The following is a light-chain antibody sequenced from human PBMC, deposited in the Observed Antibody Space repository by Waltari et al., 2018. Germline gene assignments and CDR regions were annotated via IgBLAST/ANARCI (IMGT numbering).Light chain of an antibody. CDR3: SSYTSGSLWV. CDR2: DVT. V-gene: IGLV2-14*03. J-gene: IGLJ3*02. CDR1: DSDVGAYNY. Sequence: QSALTQPASVSGSPGQSITISCTVTDSDVGAYNYVPWYQQPPGTAPELTIYDVTNRPSGVSNRFSGSKSGNTASLTISGLQAEDEADYYCSSYTSGSLWVFGGGTKLTVL.